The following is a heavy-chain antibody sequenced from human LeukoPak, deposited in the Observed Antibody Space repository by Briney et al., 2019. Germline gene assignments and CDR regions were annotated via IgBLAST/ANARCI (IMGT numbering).Heavy chain of an antibody. Sequence: SQTLSLTCTVSGGSISSGGYYWSWIRQHPGKGLEWIGYIYYSGSTYYNPSLKSRVTISVDTSKNQFSLKLSSVTAADTAVYYCARKCYGYPPYCSGGSCFLPEYFQHWGQGTLVTVSS. CDR2: IYYSGST. CDR3: ARKCYGYPPYCSGGSCFLPEYFQH. CDR1: GGSISSGGYY. J-gene: IGHJ1*01. V-gene: IGHV4-31*03. D-gene: IGHD2-15*01.